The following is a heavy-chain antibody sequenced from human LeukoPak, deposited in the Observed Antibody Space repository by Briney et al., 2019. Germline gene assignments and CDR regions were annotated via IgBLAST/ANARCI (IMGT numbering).Heavy chain of an antibody. Sequence: GRSLRLSCAASGFSFSSYAMHWVRQAPGKGLEWVALIPYDGNNKYYADSVDGRFTISRDNSKNTLYLQMNSLRAEDTAVYYCARDALSLHSSSPLDYWGQGTLVTVSS. CDR3: ARDALSLHSSSPLDY. CDR2: IPYDGNNK. J-gene: IGHJ4*02. CDR1: GFSFSSYA. D-gene: IGHD6-13*01. V-gene: IGHV3-30-3*01.